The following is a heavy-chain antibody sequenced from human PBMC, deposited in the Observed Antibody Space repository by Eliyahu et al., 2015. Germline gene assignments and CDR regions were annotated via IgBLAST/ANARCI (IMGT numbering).Heavy chain of an antibody. D-gene: IGHD1-26*01. CDR3: ARDRRGGSYLGLGYFDY. CDR1: GGTFSSYG. J-gene: IGHJ4*02. V-gene: IGHV1-69*01. CDR2: IIPIFGTA. Sequence: QVQLVQSGAEVKKPGSSVKVSCKASGGTFSSYGISWVRQAPGQGLEWMGGIIPIFGTANYAQKFQGRVTITADESTSTAYMELSSLRSEDTAVYYCARDRRGGSYLGLGYFDYWGQGTLVTVSS.